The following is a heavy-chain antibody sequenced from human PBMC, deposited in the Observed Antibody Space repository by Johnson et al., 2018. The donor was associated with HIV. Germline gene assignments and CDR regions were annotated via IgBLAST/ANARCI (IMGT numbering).Heavy chain of an antibody. CDR2: IWYDGSKT. V-gene: IGHV3-30*02. Sequence: QVQLVESGGGVVQPGRSLRLSCAASGFTFSSYGMHWVRQAPGKGLDWVAFIWYDGSKTYYGDSVKGRFTISRDNSKNTLYLQMNSLRAEDTAVYYCAKEGRGGAFDIWGQGTMVTVAS. CDR3: AKEGRGGAFDI. CDR1: GFTFSSYG. D-gene: IGHD2-15*01. J-gene: IGHJ3*02.